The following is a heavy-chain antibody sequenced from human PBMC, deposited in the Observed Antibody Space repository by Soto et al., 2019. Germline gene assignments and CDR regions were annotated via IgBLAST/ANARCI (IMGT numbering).Heavy chain of an antibody. CDR1: GYTFSAYT. D-gene: IGHD3-3*02. Sequence: QAQLVQSGAEMKKPGASVKVSCKATGYTFSAYTMNWVRQAPGQSLEWIGWINAGSSNTKYSQNFQGTVSITRDTSASTVYMELTGLTSEDTAVYYCARDTETLGPRANDALDIWGQGTMVTVSS. V-gene: IGHV1-3*01. CDR2: INAGSSNT. J-gene: IGHJ3*02. CDR3: ARDTETLGPRANDALDI.